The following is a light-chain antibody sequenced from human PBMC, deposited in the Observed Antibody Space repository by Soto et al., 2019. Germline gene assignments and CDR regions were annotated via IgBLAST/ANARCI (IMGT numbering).Light chain of an antibody. J-gene: IGKJ4*01. CDR3: QQYGSSPLT. CDR2: GAS. CDR1: QSVSSSS. V-gene: IGKV3-20*01. Sequence: EIVLTQSPDTLSLSPGERATLSCRASQSVSSSSLAWYQQKPGQAPRLLIYGASSRATGIPDRFSGSGSGTDFTLTISRLEPADFAVYYCQQYGSSPLTFGGGTKV.